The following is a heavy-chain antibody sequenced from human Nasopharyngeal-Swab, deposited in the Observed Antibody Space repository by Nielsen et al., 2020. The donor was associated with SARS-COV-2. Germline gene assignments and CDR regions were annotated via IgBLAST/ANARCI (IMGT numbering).Heavy chain of an antibody. CDR1: GYSFTSYW. CDR3: ARGVGIAAQNWFDP. CDR2: IYPGDSDA. V-gene: IGHV5-51*01. D-gene: IGHD6-6*01. J-gene: IGHJ5*02. Sequence: GGFLRLSCKGSGYSFTSYWIGWVRQMPGKGLEWMGIIYPGDSDARYSPSFQGQVTISADKSITTAYLHWSSLKAADTAMYYCARGVGIAAQNWFDPWGQGTLVTVSS.